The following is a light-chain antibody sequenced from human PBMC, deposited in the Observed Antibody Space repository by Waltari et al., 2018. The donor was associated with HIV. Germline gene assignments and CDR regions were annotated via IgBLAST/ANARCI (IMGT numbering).Light chain of an antibody. J-gene: IGKJ5*01. CDR2: GAA. CDR1: QGISPW. CDR3: QQTNSFPFT. V-gene: IGKV1-12*01. Sequence: DIQLTQSPSSVSAYVGHRVPLTCRATQGISPWLAWYQQKPGKAPKVLISGAANLEPGVPSRFSGSGSGTSFSLTITSLQADDFAVYYCQQTNSFPFTFGQGTRLEIK.